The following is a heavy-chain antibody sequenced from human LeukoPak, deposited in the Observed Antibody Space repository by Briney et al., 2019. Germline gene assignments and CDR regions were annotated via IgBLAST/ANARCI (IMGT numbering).Heavy chain of an antibody. V-gene: IGHV4-59*08. Sequence: SETLSLTCTVSGGSISSYYWSWIRRPPGKGLEWIGYIYYSGSTNYNPSLKSRVTISVDTSKNQFSLKPSSVTAADTAVYYCARQNWCGGDCYSDFDYWGQGTLVTVSS. CDR2: IYYSGST. CDR1: GGSISSYY. J-gene: IGHJ4*02. CDR3: ARQNWCGGDCYSDFDY. D-gene: IGHD2-21*02.